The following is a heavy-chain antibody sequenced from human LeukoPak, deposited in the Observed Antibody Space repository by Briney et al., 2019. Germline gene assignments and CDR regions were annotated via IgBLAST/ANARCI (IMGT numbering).Heavy chain of an antibody. J-gene: IGHJ4*02. CDR3: ARDSGYCSSTGCYVHYFDY. V-gene: IGHV3-21*01. CDR1: GFTYNSYS. CDR2: ISSSSGYI. Sequence: PGGSLRLSCAASGFTYNSYSMNWVRQTPGKGLEWVSSISSSSGYINYADSVKGRFTVSRDNAKNSLYLQMNSLRAEDTAVYYCARDSGYCSSTGCYVHYFDYWGQGTLVTVSS. D-gene: IGHD2-2*01.